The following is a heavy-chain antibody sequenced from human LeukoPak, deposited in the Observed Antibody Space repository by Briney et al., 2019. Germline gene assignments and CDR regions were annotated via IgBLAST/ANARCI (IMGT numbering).Heavy chain of an antibody. J-gene: IGHJ6*02. CDR3: AREFCSGGGCYYYGMDV. D-gene: IGHD2-15*01. V-gene: IGHV1-18*01. Sequence: ASVKVSCKASGYTFISYGVSWVRHAPGQGLEWMGWISGYNGNTNYAQKFQGRVTMTTDTSTSTAYLELRRLRSDDTAIYYCAREFCSGGGCYYYGMDVWGQGTTVTVS. CDR1: GYTFISYG. CDR2: ISGYNGNT.